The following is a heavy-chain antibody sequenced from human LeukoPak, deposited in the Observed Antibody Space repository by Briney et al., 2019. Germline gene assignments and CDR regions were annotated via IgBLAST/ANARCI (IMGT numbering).Heavy chain of an antibody. CDR2: INHSGST. V-gene: IGHV4-34*01. J-gene: IGHJ3*02. CDR3: ARGFLWFGEFDAFDI. CDR1: GGSFSGYY. Sequence: PSETLSLTCAVYGGSFSGYYWSWIRQPPGKGLEWIGEINHSGSTNYNPSLKSRVTISVGTSKNLFSLKLSSVTAADTAVYYCARGFLWFGEFDAFDIWGQGTMVTVSS. D-gene: IGHD3-10*01.